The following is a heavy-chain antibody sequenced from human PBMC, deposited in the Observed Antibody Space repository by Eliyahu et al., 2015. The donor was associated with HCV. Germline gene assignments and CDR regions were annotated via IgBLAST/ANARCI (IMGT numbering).Heavy chain of an antibody. Sequence: EVQLVESGGGLVQPGGSLRLSCAASGFTFSSYSMNWVRQAPGKGLEWVSYISSSSSTIYYADSVKGRFTISRDNAKNSLYLQMNSLRAEDTAVYYCASSSGWFDYWGQGTLVTVSS. CDR2: ISSSSSTI. J-gene: IGHJ4*02. CDR3: ASSSGWFDY. V-gene: IGHV3-48*01. CDR1: GFTFSSYS. D-gene: IGHD6-19*01.